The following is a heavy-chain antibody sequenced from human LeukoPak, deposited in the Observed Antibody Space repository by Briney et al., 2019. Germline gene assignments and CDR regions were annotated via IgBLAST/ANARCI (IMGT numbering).Heavy chain of an antibody. V-gene: IGHV4-39*01. CDR3: ARQDDYTLDY. CDR2: IYYSGST. Sequence: PSETLSLTCTVSGGSISSSSYYWGWIRLPPGKGLEWIGSIYYSGSTYYNPSLKSRVTISVDTSKNQFSLKLSSVTAADTAVYYCARQDDYTLDYWGQGTLVTVSS. J-gene: IGHJ4*02. CDR1: GGSISSSSYY. D-gene: IGHD2-2*02.